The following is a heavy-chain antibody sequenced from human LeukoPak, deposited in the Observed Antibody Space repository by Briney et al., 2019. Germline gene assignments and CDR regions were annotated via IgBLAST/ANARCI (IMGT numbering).Heavy chain of an antibody. D-gene: IGHD5-18*01. J-gene: IGHJ3*02. CDR3: ARDRTPMVTNDAFDI. CDR2: ISSSGDTI. Sequence: GGSLRLSCAASGLTFSSYEMNRVRQAPGKGLEWVSYISSSGDTIYYADSVKGRFTISRDNAKNSLYLQMNSLRAEDTAVYYCARDRTPMVTNDAFDIWGQGTMVTVSS. CDR1: GLTFSSYE. V-gene: IGHV3-48*03.